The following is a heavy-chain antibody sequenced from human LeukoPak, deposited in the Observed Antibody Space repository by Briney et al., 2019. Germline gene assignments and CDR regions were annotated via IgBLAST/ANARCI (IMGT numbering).Heavy chain of an antibody. Sequence: SESLSLTCSVSAGSISSYYWNWIRQPPGKGLEWIGHIYYSGSTNYNPSLKSRVTISVDTSKNQFSLKLSSVTAADTAVYYCARTTEDCSSTSSYQYWFDPWGQGTLVTVSS. D-gene: IGHD2-2*01. CDR3: ARTTEDCSSTSSYQYWFDP. CDR1: AGSISSYY. J-gene: IGHJ5*02. V-gene: IGHV4-59*01. CDR2: IYYSGST.